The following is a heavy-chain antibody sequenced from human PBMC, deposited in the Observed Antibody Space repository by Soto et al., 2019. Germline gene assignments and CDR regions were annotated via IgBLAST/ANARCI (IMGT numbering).Heavy chain of an antibody. CDR2: INPSGGST. Sequence: ASVKVSCRASGYTFTSYYMHWVRQAPGQGLEWMGIINPSGGSTSYAQKFQGRVTMTRDTSTSTVYMELSSLRSEDTAVYYCARDSFGTGSPYDAFDSFGRGTMVAVSS. CDR1: GYTFTSYY. D-gene: IGHD3-3*01. CDR3: ARDSFGTGSPYDAFDS. V-gene: IGHV1-46*01. J-gene: IGHJ3*02.